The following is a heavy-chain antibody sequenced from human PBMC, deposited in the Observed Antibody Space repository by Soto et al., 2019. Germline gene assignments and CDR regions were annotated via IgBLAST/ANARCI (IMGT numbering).Heavy chain of an antibody. V-gene: IGHV6-1*01. CDR3: ARDYGDYSDKGYYYYGIDV. D-gene: IGHD4-17*01. Sequence: SQTLSLTCAISGDSVSSNSAAWNWIRQSPSRGLEWLGRTYYRSKWYNDYAVSVKSRITINPDTSKNQFSLQLNSVTPEDTAVYYCARDYGDYSDKGYYYYGIDVWGQGTTVTVSS. J-gene: IGHJ6*02. CDR2: TYYRSKWYN. CDR1: GDSVSSNSAA.